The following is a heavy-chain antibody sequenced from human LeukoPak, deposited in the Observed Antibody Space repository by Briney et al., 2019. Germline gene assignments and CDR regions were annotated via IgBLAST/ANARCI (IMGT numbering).Heavy chain of an antibody. Sequence: ASVNVSCKTSGYTFSSYGISWVRQAPGQGLEWMGWITAYNGNRLYAQRFQGRITLTTDTSTSTSYMELRSLEYDDTAIYYCARDNDKVVDHWGQGTLVTVSS. D-gene: IGHD1-1*01. CDR1: GYTFSSYG. CDR2: ITAYNGNR. V-gene: IGHV1-18*01. J-gene: IGHJ4*01. CDR3: ARDNDKVVDH.